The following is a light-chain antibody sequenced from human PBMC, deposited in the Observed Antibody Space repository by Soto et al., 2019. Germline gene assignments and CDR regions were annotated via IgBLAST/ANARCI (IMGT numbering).Light chain of an antibody. Sequence: ALRMTQSPSSLSASTGDRVTITCRASQGISSYLAWYQQKPGKAPKLLIYAASTLQSGVPSRFSGSGSGTDFTLTISCLQSEDFATYYCQKYYSYPPTFGQGTKV. CDR2: AAS. V-gene: IGKV1-8*01. CDR1: QGISSY. J-gene: IGKJ1*01. CDR3: QKYYSYPPT.